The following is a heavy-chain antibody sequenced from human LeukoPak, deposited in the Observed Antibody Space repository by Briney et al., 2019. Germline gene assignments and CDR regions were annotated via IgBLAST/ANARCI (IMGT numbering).Heavy chain of an antibody. J-gene: IGHJ5*02. D-gene: IGHD3-3*01. Sequence: ASVKVSCKASGYTFTSYAMNWVRQAPGQGLEWMGWINTNTGNPTYAQGFTGRFVFSLDTSVSTAYLQISSLKAEDTAVYYCARRAVYYDFWSREGIWFDPWGQGTLVTVSS. V-gene: IGHV7-4-1*02. CDR2: INTNTGNP. CDR1: GYTFTSYA. CDR3: ARRAVYYDFWSREGIWFDP.